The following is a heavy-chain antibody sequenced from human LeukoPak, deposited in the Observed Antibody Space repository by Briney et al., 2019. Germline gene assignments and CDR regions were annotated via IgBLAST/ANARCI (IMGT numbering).Heavy chain of an antibody. CDR1: GFPFSSYA. CDR3: AKERGYGYNHIDY. Sequence: GGSLRLSCAASGFPFSSYAMNWVRQAPGKGLEWVATISVSGCSTYYADSVKGRFTISRDKSKNTVYLQMNSLRAEDTAVYYCAKERGYGYNHIDYWGQGTLVTVSS. J-gene: IGHJ4*02. CDR2: ISVSGCST. D-gene: IGHD5-24*01. V-gene: IGHV3-23*01.